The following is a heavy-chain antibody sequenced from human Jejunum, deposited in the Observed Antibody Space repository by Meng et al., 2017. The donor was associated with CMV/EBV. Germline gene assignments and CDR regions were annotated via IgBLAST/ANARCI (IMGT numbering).Heavy chain of an antibody. V-gene: IGHV1-8*01. D-gene: IGHD2-15*01. CDR3: ASHQQLCSGGSCYSLGYYYGMDI. J-gene: IGHJ6*02. CDR2: MNPNNGNT. Sequence: NWVRQAPGQGLEWMGWMNPNNGNTGYAQKFQGRFTMTWNTSISTAYMELSSLRSEDTAIYYCASHQQLCSGGSCYSLGYYYGMDIWGQGTTVTVSS.